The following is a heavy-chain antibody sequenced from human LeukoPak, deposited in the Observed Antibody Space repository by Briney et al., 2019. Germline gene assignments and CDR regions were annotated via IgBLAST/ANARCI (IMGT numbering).Heavy chain of an antibody. V-gene: IGHV4-39*07. D-gene: IGHD2-15*01. J-gene: IGHJ3*02. Sequence: SETLSLTCTVSGGSISSTTYYWGWIRQPPGKGLEWIGNIYYRGSTYYNPSLKSRVTISVDTSKNQFSLKLSSVTAADTAVYYCARDGSKVAATGGAFDIWGQGTMVTVSS. CDR2: IYYRGST. CDR1: GGSISSTTYY. CDR3: ARDGSKVAATGGAFDI.